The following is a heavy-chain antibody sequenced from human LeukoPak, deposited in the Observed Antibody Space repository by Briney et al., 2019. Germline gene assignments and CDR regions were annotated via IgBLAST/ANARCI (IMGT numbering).Heavy chain of an antibody. Sequence: GGSLRLSCAASGLSFSSYGMSWVRQAPGKGLEWVAFIRYDGSNKYYADSVKGRFTISRDNSKNTLYLQMNSLRAEDTAVYYCAKATYYYDSSGYRGGYFDYWGQGTLVTVSS. CDR1: GLSFSSYG. CDR2: IRYDGSNK. J-gene: IGHJ4*02. V-gene: IGHV3-30*02. CDR3: AKATYYYDSSGYRGGYFDY. D-gene: IGHD3-22*01.